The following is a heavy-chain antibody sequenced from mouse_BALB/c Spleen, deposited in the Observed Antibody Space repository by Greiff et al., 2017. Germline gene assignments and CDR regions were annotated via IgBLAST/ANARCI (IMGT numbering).Heavy chain of an antibody. V-gene: IGHV14-3*02. Sequence: EVKLQESGAELVKPGASVKLSCTASGFNIKDTYMHWVKQRPEQGLEWIGRIDPANGNTKYDPKFQGKATITADTSSNTAYLQLSSLTSEDTAVYWGLLRPFYYAMDYWGQGTSVTVSS. CDR1: GFNIKDTY. CDR2: IDPANGNT. J-gene: IGHJ4*01. D-gene: IGHD2-3*01. CDR3: LLRPFYYAMDY.